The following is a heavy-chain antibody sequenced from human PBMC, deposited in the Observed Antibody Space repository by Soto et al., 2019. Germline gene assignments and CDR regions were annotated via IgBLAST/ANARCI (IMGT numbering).Heavy chain of an antibody. V-gene: IGHV1-69*01. CDR3: TRGAPYDTSGYPFDY. Sequence: QVQLVESGAEVKKPGSSVRVSCKASGATFSSYHISWVRQAPGQGLEWMGGILPIYGTTNYAQKFQGRVTITADESTGTAYMELSSLRSEDTAVYYCTRGAPYDTSGYPFDYCGQGTLVTVSS. D-gene: IGHD3-22*01. CDR2: ILPIYGTT. J-gene: IGHJ4*02. CDR1: GATFSSYH.